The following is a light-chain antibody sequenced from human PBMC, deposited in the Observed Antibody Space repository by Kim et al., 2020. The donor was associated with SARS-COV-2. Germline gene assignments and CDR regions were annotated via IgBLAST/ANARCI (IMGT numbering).Light chain of an antibody. Sequence: SGYLAWYQQKPGQAPSLLIYETASRATGIPDRFSGSGSGTGFTLTTSRLEPEDFAVYYCQQYGSLPLTFGGGTKVDIK. CDR2: ETA. J-gene: IGKJ4*01. CDR1: SGY. CDR3: QQYGSLPLT. V-gene: IGKV3-20*01.